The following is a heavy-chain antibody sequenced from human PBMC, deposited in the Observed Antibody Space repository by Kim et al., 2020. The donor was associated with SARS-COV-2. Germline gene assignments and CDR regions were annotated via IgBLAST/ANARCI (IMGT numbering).Heavy chain of an antibody. CDR1: GYTFTSYG. D-gene: IGHD3-3*01. Sequence: ASVKVSCKASGYTFTSYGISWVRQAPGQGLEWMGWISAYNGNTNYAQKLQGRVTMTTDTSTSTAYMELRSLRSDDTAVYYCARDRGLYDFWSGSYYYGMDVWGQGTTVTVSS. CDR2: ISAYNGNT. CDR3: ARDRGLYDFWSGSYYYGMDV. V-gene: IGHV1-18*04. J-gene: IGHJ6*02.